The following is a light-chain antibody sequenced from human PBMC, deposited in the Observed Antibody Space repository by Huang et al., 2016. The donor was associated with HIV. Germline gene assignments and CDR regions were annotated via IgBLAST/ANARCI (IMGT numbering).Light chain of an antibody. Sequence: DIQMTQSPSTLSASIGDRVTITCRASQSLSGWLAWYQQKPGKAPKLLIYKASSLESGVPSRFSGSGSGTEFTLTISNLQPDDFATYYCQQYNTYPLTFGGGTKVEIK. CDR2: KAS. CDR1: QSLSGW. J-gene: IGKJ4*01. V-gene: IGKV1-5*03. CDR3: QQYNTYPLT.